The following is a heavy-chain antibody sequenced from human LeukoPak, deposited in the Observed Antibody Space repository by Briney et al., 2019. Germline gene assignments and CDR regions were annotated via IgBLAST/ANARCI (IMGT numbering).Heavy chain of an antibody. J-gene: IGHJ4*02. V-gene: IGHV1-8*01. D-gene: IGHD5-24*01. CDR3: ARGFKDKLMATIGSDFDY. CDR2: MNPNSGNT. Sequence: GASVKVSCKASGYTFTSCDIDWVRQATGQGLEWMGWMNPNSGNTGYAQKFQGRVTMTRNTSISTAYMELSSLRSEDTAVYYCARGFKDKLMATIGSDFDYWGQGTLVTVSS. CDR1: GYTFTSCD.